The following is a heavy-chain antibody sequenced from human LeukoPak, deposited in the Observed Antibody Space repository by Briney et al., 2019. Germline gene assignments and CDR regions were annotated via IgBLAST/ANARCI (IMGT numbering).Heavy chain of an antibody. V-gene: IGHV4-59*12. D-gene: IGHD3-10*01. CDR1: GGSISSYY. Sequence: SETLSLTCTVSGGSISSYYWSWIRQPPGKGLEWIGYIYYSGSTNYNPSLKSRVTISVDTSKNQFSLKLSSVTAADTAVYYCARARPDYYGSGSDAFDIWGQGTMVTVTS. J-gene: IGHJ3*02. CDR3: ARARPDYYGSGSDAFDI. CDR2: IYYSGST.